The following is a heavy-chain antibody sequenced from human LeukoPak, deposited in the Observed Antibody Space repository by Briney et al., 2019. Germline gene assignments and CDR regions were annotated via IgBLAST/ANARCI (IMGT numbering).Heavy chain of an antibody. CDR3: ARVNSNYFDY. J-gene: IGHJ4*02. D-gene: IGHD4-11*01. V-gene: IGHV3-48*03. CDR1: GFTFTSYE. CDR2: ISISGSTI. Sequence: GGSLRLSCAASGFTFTSYEMNWVRQAPGKGLEWVSYISISGSTIYYADSVKGRFTISRDNAKNSLYLQMNSLTAEDTAVYSCARVNSNYFDYWGQGTLVTVSS.